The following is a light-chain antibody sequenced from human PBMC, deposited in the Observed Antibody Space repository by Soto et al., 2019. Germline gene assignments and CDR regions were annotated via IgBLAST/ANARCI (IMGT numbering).Light chain of an antibody. CDR1: QSLGTY. Sequence: EIVLTQSPATLSLSPGERATLSCGASQSLGTYLAWYQQKPGQSPRLLIYDASSRATGIPARFSGSGSGTDFPLTNSSQEPEDFAVYYCQQRTDWQITFGQGTRLEIK. CDR3: QQRTDWQIT. V-gene: IGKV3-11*01. J-gene: IGKJ5*01. CDR2: DAS.